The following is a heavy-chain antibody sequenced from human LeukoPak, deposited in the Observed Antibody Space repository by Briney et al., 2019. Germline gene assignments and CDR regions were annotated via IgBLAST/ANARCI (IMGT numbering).Heavy chain of an antibody. Sequence: ASVKVSCKASGYTFTSYDINWVRQATGQGLEWMGWMNPNSGNTGYAQKFQGRVTMTRNTSISTAYMELSGLRSEDTAVYYCARVGYPAADLYYFDYWGQGTLVTVSS. CDR1: GYTFTSYD. J-gene: IGHJ4*02. V-gene: IGHV1-8*01. CDR3: ARVGYPAADLYYFDY. D-gene: IGHD6-13*01. CDR2: MNPNSGNT.